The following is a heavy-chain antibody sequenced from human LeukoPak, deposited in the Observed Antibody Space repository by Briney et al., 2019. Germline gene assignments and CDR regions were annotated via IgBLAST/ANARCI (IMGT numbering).Heavy chain of an antibody. J-gene: IGHJ4*02. Sequence: GGSLRLSCAASGFTFISYAMSWVRQAPGKGLEWVSVIYSGGSTYYADSVKGRFTISRDNSKNTLYLQMNSLRAEDTAVYYCARVRGTVTTRSLGVFDYWGQGTLVTVSS. CDR1: GFTFISYA. D-gene: IGHD4-17*01. CDR3: ARVRGTVTTRSLGVFDY. CDR2: IYSGGST. V-gene: IGHV3-53*01.